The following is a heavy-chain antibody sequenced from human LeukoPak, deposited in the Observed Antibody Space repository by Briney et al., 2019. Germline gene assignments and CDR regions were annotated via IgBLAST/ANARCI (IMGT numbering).Heavy chain of an antibody. V-gene: IGHV1-46*01. CDR1: GYTFTSYY. Sequence: ASVKVSFKASGYTFTSYYMHWVRQPPAQGLEWMGIINPSGGSTGSAQKFQGRVTMTRDTSTSTVYIEQRSLRSEDTAVYYCARDLWAYDSSGAGGYWGQGPLVTVSS. CDR2: INPSGGST. D-gene: IGHD3-22*01. CDR3: ARDLWAYDSSGAGGY. J-gene: IGHJ4*02.